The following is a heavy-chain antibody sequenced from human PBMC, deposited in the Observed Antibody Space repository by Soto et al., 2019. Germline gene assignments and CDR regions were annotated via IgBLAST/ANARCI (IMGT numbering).Heavy chain of an antibody. D-gene: IGHD2-2*01. CDR2: IIPMFAAT. CDR1: GGSFSDFA. Sequence: QVQLAQAGAEMTKPGSSVKVSCRASGGSFSDFAFSWVRQAPGQGLEWLGGIIPMFAATKYAQRLQDRVPITPDESTNTVYLALNSLTSEDTAIYYCARGAIVSVPAALSSYHDYTNYRFDSWGQGTLVTVSS. J-gene: IGHJ4*02. V-gene: IGHV1-69*01. CDR3: ARGAIVSVPAALSSYHDYTNYRFDS.